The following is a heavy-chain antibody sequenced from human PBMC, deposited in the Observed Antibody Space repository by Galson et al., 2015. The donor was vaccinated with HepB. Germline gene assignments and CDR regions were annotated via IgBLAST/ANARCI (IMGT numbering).Heavy chain of an antibody. J-gene: IGHJ3*02. CDR3: ARGRDSAFHI. CDR2: TYYRSKWYN. V-gene: IGHV6-1*01. D-gene: IGHD3/OR15-3a*01. CDR1: GDSVSTNGVA. Sequence: CAISGDSVSTNGVAWNWIRQSPSRGLEWLGRTYYRSKWYNDYAVSVKSRITINPDTSRNQFSLQINAMTLEDTAVYYCARGRDSAFHIWGQGTLVTVSS.